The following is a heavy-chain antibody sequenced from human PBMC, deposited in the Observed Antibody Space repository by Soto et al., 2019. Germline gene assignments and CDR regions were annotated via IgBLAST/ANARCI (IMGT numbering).Heavy chain of an antibody. CDR3: ATDLATVVRRGDY. CDR2: FDPEDGET. J-gene: IGHJ4*02. D-gene: IGHD4-17*01. Sequence: ASVKVSCKVSGYTLTELSMHWVRQAPGKGLEWMGGFDPEDGETIYAQKFQGRVTMTEDTSTDTAYMELSSLRSEDTAVYFCATDLATVVRRGDYWGQGTLFTGSS. CDR1: GYTLTELS. V-gene: IGHV1-24*01.